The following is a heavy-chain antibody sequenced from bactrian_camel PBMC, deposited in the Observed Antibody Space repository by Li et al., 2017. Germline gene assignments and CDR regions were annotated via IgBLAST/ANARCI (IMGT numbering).Heavy chain of an antibody. CDR3: AADFVNLQLARSYNY. CDR1: GYSVSEGY. D-gene: IGHD7*01. J-gene: IGHJ4*01. V-gene: IGHV3S53*01. Sequence: VQLVESGGGSVQAGGSLRLSCVASGYSVSEGYMAWFRQAPGKEREGVAAIDRSGSPTYTYSVKDRFTISKDNVKNTLYLQMNSLEPEDTAMYYCAADFVNLQLARSYNYWGQGTQVTVS. CDR2: IDRSGSP.